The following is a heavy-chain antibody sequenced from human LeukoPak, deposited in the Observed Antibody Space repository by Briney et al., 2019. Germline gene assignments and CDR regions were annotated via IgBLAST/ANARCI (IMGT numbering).Heavy chain of an antibody. V-gene: IGHV4-59*01. CDR1: GGSISSYY. D-gene: IGHD5-12*01. Sequence: PSETLSLTCTVSGGSISSYYWSWIRQPPGKGLEWIGYIYYSGSTNYNPSLKSRVTISVDTSKNQFSLKLSSVTAADTAVYYCARGGGAGLPPDYWGQGTLVTVSS. CDR3: ARGGGAGLPPDY. CDR2: IYYSGST. J-gene: IGHJ4*02.